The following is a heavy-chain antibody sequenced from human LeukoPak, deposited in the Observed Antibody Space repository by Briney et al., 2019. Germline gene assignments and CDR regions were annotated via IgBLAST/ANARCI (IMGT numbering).Heavy chain of an antibody. Sequence: GRSLRLSCAASGFTFSSYGMHWVRQAPGKGLEWVAVIWYDGSNKYYADSVKGRFTISRDNSKNTLYLQMNSLRAEDTAVYYCARERIAAAGTRLDYWGQGTLVTVSS. CDR1: GFTFSSYG. D-gene: IGHD6-13*01. CDR2: IWYDGSNK. V-gene: IGHV3-33*01. J-gene: IGHJ4*02. CDR3: ARERIAAAGTRLDY.